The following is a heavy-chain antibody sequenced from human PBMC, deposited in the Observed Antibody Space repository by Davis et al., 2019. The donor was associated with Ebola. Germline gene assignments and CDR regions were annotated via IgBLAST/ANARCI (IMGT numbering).Heavy chain of an antibody. CDR1: GFTSSAYS. Sequence: GGSLSLSCAASGFTSSAYSMSWVRQAPGKGLEWLSYISSGGVTTYYADSVKSRFSSSRDNAKRSLFLQMNSLRDEDTAVYYCARVNLWSRGWGMDVWGKGTTVTVSS. CDR2: ISSGGVTT. V-gene: IGHV3-48*02. J-gene: IGHJ6*03. D-gene: IGHD2-21*01. CDR3: ARVNLWSRGWGMDV.